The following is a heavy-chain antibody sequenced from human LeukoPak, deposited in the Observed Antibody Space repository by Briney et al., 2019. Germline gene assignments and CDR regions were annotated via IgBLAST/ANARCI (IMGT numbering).Heavy chain of an antibody. CDR2: IYYSGST. J-gene: IGHJ4*02. CDR1: GGSISSYY. V-gene: IGHV4-59*01. CDR3: AREQQLVLRIFDY. Sequence: PSETLSLTCTVSGGSISSYYWSWIRQPPGKGLEWIGYIYYSGSTNYNPSLKSRVTISVDTSKNQFSLKLSSVTAADTAVYYCAREQQLVLRIFDYWGQGTLVTVSS. D-gene: IGHD6-13*01.